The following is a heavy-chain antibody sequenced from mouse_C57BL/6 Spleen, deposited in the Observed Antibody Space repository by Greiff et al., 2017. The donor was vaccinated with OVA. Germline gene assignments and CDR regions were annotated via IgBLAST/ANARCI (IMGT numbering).Heavy chain of an antibody. D-gene: IGHD2-4*01. V-gene: IGHV1-26*01. CDR1: GYTFTDYY. CDR2: INPNNGGT. J-gene: IGHJ3*01. Sequence: EVQLQQSGPELVKPGASVKISCKASGYTFTDYYMNWVKQSHGKSLEWIGDINPNNGGTSYNQKFKGKATLTVDKSSSTAYMELRSLTSEDSAVYYCARSHYDYGFAYWGQGTLVTVSA. CDR3: ARSHYDYGFAY.